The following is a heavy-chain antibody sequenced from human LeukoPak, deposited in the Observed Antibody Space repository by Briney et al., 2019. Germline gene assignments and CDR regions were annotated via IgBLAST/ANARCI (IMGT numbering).Heavy chain of an antibody. CDR2: ISSSGSTI. CDR3: ARGDDFWSGYHDHYFDY. Sequence: GGSLRLFCAASGFTFSSYEMNWVRQAPGKGLEWVSYISSSGSTIYYADSVKGRFTISRDNAKNSLYLQMNSLRAEDTAVYYCARGDDFWSGYHDHYFDYWGQGTLVTVSS. J-gene: IGHJ4*02. CDR1: GFTFSSYE. D-gene: IGHD3-3*01. V-gene: IGHV3-48*03.